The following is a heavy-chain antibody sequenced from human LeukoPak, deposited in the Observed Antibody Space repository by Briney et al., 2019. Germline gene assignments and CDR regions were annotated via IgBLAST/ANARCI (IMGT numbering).Heavy chain of an antibody. V-gene: IGHV1-46*01. CDR2: INPSGGST. D-gene: IGHD2-21*02. J-gene: IGHJ6*02. CDR1: GYTFTSYY. Sequence: ASVKVSCKASGYTFTSYYVHWVRQAPGQGLEWMGVINPSGGSTTYAQKFQGRVTMTRDTPTSIVYMELSSLRSEDTAVYYCARDPTYCGGNCYSGKYYYGMDVWGQGTTVTVSS. CDR3: ARDPTYCGGNCYSGKYYYGMDV.